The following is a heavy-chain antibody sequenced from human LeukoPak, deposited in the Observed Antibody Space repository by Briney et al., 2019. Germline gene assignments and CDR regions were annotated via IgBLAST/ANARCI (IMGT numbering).Heavy chain of an antibody. CDR1: GGSISGYY. V-gene: IGHV4-59*01. J-gene: IGHJ4*02. Sequence: PSETLSLTCTVSGGSISGYYWSWIRQPPGKGLEWIGYIYYSGSTNYNPSLKSRVTISVDTSKNQFSLKLSSVTAADTAVYYCARVGYCSGGSCYSPDAAFDYWGQGTLVTVSS. CDR3: ARVGYCSGGSCYSPDAAFDY. D-gene: IGHD2-15*01. CDR2: IYYSGST.